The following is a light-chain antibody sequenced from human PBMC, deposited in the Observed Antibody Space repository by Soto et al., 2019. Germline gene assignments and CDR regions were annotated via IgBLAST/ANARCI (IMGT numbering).Light chain of an antibody. Sequence: EIVLTQSPGTLSLSPLERSTLSFMACHSVSSSYLAWYQQKPGQAPRLLIYGASSRATGIPDRFGGSGSGTDFTLTIRRLEPEDFAVYYCQQYGSSYPWTFGQGTKVDIK. CDR1: HSVSSSY. J-gene: IGKJ1*01. CDR3: QQYGSSYPWT. V-gene: IGKV3-20*01. CDR2: GAS.